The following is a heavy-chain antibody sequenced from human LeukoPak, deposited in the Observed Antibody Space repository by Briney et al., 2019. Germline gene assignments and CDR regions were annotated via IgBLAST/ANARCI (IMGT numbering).Heavy chain of an antibody. J-gene: IGHJ4*02. V-gene: IGHV4-59*08. Sequence: SETLSLPCTVSGGSISSYYWSWIRQPPGKGLEWIGFIYYSGSSNYNPSLKSRVTISVDTSKNQFSLKLCSVTAADTAVYYCARHALYGLRPGYYYFDYWGQGTLVTVSS. D-gene: IGHD2-8*01. CDR3: ARHALYGLRPGYYYFDY. CDR2: IYYSGSS. CDR1: GGSISSYY.